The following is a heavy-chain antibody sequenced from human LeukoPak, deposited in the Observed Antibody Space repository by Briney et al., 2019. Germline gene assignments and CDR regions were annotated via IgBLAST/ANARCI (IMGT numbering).Heavy chain of an antibody. CDR2: IYYSGST. CDR3: ATAKGYCSGTSCSTNFDY. Sequence: PSETLSLTCTVSGGSISSRSYYWGWIRQPPGKGLEWIESIYYSGSTYYNLSLKSRVTISVDTSKNQFSLKLSSVTAADTAVYYCATAKGYCSGTSCSTNFDYWGQGTLVTVSS. J-gene: IGHJ4*02. D-gene: IGHD2-2*01. V-gene: IGHV4-39*01. CDR1: GGSISSRSYY.